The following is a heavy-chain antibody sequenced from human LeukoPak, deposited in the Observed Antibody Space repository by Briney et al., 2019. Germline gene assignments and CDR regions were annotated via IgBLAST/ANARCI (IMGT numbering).Heavy chain of an antibody. V-gene: IGHV3-72*01. J-gene: IGHJ4*02. D-gene: IGHD2-15*01. CDR1: GFTLSDHN. CDR2: TTNKAHSYTT. Sequence: GGSLRLSCAVSGFTLSDHNMDWVRQAPGKGLEWVGRTTNKAHSYTTEYAASVKGSFTISRDDSQNSLYLQMNSLKTEDTAVYYCARAPSGLDYWGQGILVTVSS. CDR3: ARAPSGLDY.